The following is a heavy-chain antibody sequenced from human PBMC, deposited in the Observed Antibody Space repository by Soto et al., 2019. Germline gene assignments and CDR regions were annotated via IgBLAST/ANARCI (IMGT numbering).Heavy chain of an antibody. D-gene: IGHD3-22*01. CDR2: TYYGWNT. CDR3: ARDREYYDSSGLYFDY. V-gene: IGHV4-59*01. Sequence: SETLSLTCSVSGGSISDYYWSWIRQPPGKGLEWIGYTYYGWNTNYNPSLKSRVTISVDTSKNQFSLKLISVTAADSAVYYCARDREYYDSSGLYFDYWGQGTLVTVSS. CDR1: GGSISDYY. J-gene: IGHJ4*02.